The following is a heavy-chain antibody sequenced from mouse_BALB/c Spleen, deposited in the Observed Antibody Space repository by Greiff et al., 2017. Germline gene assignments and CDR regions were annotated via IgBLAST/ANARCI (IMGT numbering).Heavy chain of an antibody. V-gene: IGHV5-6-4*01. Sequence: EVQLVESGGGLVKPGGSLKLSCAASGFTFSSYTMSWVRQTPEKRLEWVATISSGGSYTYYPDSVKGRFTISRDNAKNTLYLQMSSLKSEDTAMYYCTRDGDSSGYVYYAMDYWGQGTSVTVSS. CDR2: ISSGGSYT. D-gene: IGHD3-2*01. J-gene: IGHJ4*01. CDR1: GFTFSSYT. CDR3: TRDGDSSGYVYYAMDY.